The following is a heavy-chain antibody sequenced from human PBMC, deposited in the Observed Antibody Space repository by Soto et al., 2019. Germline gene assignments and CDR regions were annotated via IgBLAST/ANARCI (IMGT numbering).Heavy chain of an antibody. CDR2: IYYSGST. V-gene: IGHV4-31*03. CDR3: AGGYYDSSGRMDV. CDR1: CGSISSGGYY. J-gene: IGHJ6*02. D-gene: IGHD3-22*01. Sequence: PSETLSLTYTVSCGSISSGGYYWSWIRQHPGKGLEWIGYIYYSGSTYYNPSLKSRVTISVDTSKHQFSLKLSSVTAADTAVYYCAGGYYDSSGRMDVWGQGTTVTVSS.